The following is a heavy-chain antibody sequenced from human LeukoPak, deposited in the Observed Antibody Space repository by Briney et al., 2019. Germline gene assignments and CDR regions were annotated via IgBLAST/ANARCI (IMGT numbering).Heavy chain of an antibody. CDR1: GGTFSSYA. D-gene: IGHD2-15*01. Sequence: ASVTVSCKASGGTFSSYAISWVRQAPGQGLEWMGGIIPIFGTANYAQKFQGRVTITADESTSTAYMELSSLRSEDTAVYYCAVSAATAINPDYWGQGTLVTVSS. CDR3: AVSAATAINPDY. CDR2: IIPIFGTA. J-gene: IGHJ4*02. V-gene: IGHV1-69*01.